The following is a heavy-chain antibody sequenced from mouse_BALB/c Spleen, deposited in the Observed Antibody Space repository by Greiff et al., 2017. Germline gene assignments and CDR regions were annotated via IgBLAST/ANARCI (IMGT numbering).Heavy chain of an antibody. V-gene: IGHV5-6-5*01. CDR3: ARGNYWVDY. CDR1: GFTFSSYA. CDR2: ISSGGST. Sequence: EVKLMESGGGLVKPGGSLKLSCAASGFTFSSYAMSWVRQTPEKRMEWVASISSGGSTYYPDSVKGRFTISRDNARNILYLQMSSLRSEDTAMYYCARGNYWVDYWGQGTTLTVSS. D-gene: IGHD2-1*01. J-gene: IGHJ2*01.